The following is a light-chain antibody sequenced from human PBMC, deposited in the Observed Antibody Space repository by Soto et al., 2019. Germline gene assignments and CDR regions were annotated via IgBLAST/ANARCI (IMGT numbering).Light chain of an antibody. V-gene: IGLV3-21*04. CDR2: YDS. J-gene: IGLJ2*01. CDR3: QVWDIGSGVA. Sequence: SYVLSQAPSVSVAPGKTARVTCGGNNIGSKSVHWYQQKPGQAPVLDIYYDSDRPSGIPERFSGSNSGNTATLTISRVEAGDEADYYCQVWDIGSGVAFGGGTKVTVL. CDR1: NIGSKS.